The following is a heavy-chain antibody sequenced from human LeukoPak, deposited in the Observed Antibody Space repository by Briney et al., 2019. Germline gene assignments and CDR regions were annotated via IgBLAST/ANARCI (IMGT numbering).Heavy chain of an antibody. CDR2: IRSDGSNK. D-gene: IGHD2-21*02. CDR1: GFTFGSYG. J-gene: IGHJ4*02. V-gene: IGHV3-30*02. CDR3: AKGVKYIVMVTAQHYFDY. Sequence: PGGSLRLSCAASGFTFGSYGMHWVRQAPGKGLEWVTFIRSDGSNKYYADSVKGRFTISRDNSKNTLYLQMNTLRADDTAVYYCAKGVKYIVMVTAQHYFDYWGQGTLVTVPS.